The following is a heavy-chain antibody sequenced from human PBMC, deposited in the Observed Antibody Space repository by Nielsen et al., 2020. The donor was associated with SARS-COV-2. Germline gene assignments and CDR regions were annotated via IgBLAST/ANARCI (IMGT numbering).Heavy chain of an antibody. Sequence: GGSLRLSCAASGFTFSSYSMNWVRQAPGKGLEWVSYISSSSSTIYYADSVKGRFTISRDNAKNSLYLQMNSLRDEDTAVYYCARGIKRFLEWFGRPGSNWFDPWGQGTLVTVSS. V-gene: IGHV3-48*02. J-gene: IGHJ5*02. D-gene: IGHD3-3*01. CDR1: GFTFSSYS. CDR3: ARGIKRFLEWFGRPGSNWFDP. CDR2: ISSSSSTI.